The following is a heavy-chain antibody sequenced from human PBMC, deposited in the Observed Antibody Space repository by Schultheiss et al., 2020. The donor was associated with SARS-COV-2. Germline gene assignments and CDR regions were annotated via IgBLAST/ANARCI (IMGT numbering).Heavy chain of an antibody. CDR2: IGTAGDT. D-gene: IGHD6-13*01. Sequence: GGSLRLSCAASGFTFDDYGMSWVRQATGKGLEWVSAIGTAGDTYYPGSVKGRFTISRDNAKNSLYLQMNSLRAEDTAVYYCARAPGIAAAGELDVWGQGTLVTVSS. J-gene: IGHJ4*02. CDR3: ARAPGIAAAGELDV. V-gene: IGHV3-13*01. CDR1: GFTFDDYG.